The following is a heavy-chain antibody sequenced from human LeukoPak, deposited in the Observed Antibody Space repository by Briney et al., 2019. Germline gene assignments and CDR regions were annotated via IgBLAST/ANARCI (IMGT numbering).Heavy chain of an antibody. CDR2: IYQSGDT. J-gene: IGHJ4*02. V-gene: IGHV4-30-2*01. D-gene: IGHD2-2*01. Sequence: SETLSLTCTVSGGSISSSSYYWGWIRQPPGKGLGWIGYIYQSGDTYYNPSLKSRVTISVDRSKNQFSLKVSSVTAADTAVYYCARVDQLAFDQWGQGTLVTVSS. CDR1: GGSISSSSYY. CDR3: ARVDQLAFDQ.